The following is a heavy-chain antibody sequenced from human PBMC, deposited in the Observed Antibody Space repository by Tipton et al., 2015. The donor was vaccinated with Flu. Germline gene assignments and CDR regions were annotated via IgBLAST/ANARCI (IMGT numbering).Heavy chain of an antibody. V-gene: IGHV4-38-2*02. CDR1: GDSIGSRYS. CDR2: VHQSGNT. D-gene: IGHD3-9*01. CDR3: ARDTFYHDWITYDDAFDI. Sequence: TLSLTCSVSGDSIGSRYSWAWIRQPPGKGLEWIGNVHQSGNTYYNPSLTSRVTIAVDRPKNHFSLRLTSVTAADTAVYYCARDTFYHDWITYDDAFDIWGQGKMVSVSS. J-gene: IGHJ3*02.